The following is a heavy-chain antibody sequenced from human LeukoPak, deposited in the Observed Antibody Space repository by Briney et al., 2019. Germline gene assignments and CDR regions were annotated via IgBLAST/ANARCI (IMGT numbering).Heavy chain of an antibody. CDR2: ISAYNGNT. D-gene: IGHD3-10*01. J-gene: IGHJ4*02. Sequence: ASVKVSCKASGYTFTSYGISWVRQAPGQGLEWMGWISAYNGNTNYAQKLQGRVTMTTDTSTSTAYMELRSLRSDDTAVYYCARVPINLVRGVMGPPDYWGQGTLVTVSS. CDR1: GYTFTSYG. V-gene: IGHV1-18*01. CDR3: ARVPINLVRGVMGPPDY.